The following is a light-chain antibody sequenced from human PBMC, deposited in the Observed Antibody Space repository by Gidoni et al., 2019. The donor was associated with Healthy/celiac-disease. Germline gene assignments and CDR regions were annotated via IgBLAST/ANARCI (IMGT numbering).Light chain of an antibody. CDR2: DVS. J-gene: IGLJ1*01. V-gene: IGLV2-14*01. CDR1: SSDVGGYNY. CDR3: SSYTSSSTLV. Sequence: QSALTQPASVSGSPGQSITISCTGTSSDVGGYNYVYWYQQHPGKAPKLIPHDVSNRPSGVSNRFSGSKSGNTASLTISGLQAEDEADYYCSSYTSSSTLVFGTGTKVTVL.